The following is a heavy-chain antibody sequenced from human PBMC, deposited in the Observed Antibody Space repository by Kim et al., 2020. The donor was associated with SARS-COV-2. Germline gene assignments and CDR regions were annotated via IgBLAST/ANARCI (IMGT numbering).Heavy chain of an antibody. J-gene: IGHJ4*02. Sequence: SETNYVDSVKRRFTISRDNAKNSLSLQMNSLRAEDTAVYYCTRANRGMDYWGQGTLVTVSS. CDR3: TRANRGMDY. D-gene: IGHD7-27*01. CDR2: SET. V-gene: IGHV3-7*03.